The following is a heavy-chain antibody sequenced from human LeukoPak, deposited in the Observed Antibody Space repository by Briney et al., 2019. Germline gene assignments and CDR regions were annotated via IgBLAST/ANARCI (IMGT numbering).Heavy chain of an antibody. J-gene: IGHJ4*02. D-gene: IGHD3-10*01. V-gene: IGHV3-30*04. CDR1: GFTFSSYA. CDR3: ARSNLGMVRGVIINIDY. CDR2: ISYDGSNK. Sequence: GGSLRLSCAASGFTFSSYAMHWVRQAPGKGLEWVAVISYDGSNKYYADSMKGRFTISRDNSKNTLYLQMNSLRAEDTAVYYCARSNLGMVRGVIINIDYWGQGTLVTVSS.